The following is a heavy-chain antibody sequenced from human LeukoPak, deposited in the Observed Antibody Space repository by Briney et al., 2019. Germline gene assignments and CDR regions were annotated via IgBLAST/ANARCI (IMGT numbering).Heavy chain of an antibody. CDR1: GFTFSSYA. V-gene: IGHV3-48*03. J-gene: IGHJ4*02. CDR2: ISSSGSTI. CDR3: ARAGSPGFDY. Sequence: GGSLRLSCAASGFTFSSYAMSWVRQAPGKGLEWVSYISSSGSTIYYADSVKGRFTISRDNAKNSLYLQMSSLRAEDTAVYYCARAGSPGFDYWGQGTLVTVSS. D-gene: IGHD3-10*01.